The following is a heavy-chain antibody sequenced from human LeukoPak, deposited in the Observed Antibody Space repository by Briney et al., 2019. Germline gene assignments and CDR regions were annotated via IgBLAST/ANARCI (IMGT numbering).Heavy chain of an antibody. CDR2: IIPIIGKE. V-gene: IGHV1-69*04. D-gene: IGHD4-17*01. J-gene: IGHJ4*02. CDR3: ARVAVYGDYPGGDY. CDR1: GASFTSYA. Sequence: GASVRLSCTASGASFTSYAISWVRQAPGHGLEWMGRIIPIIGKENYAQKFQGRVTITADKSTSTAYMQLSSLRSEDTAVYYCARVAVYGDYPGGDYWGQGTLVIVSS.